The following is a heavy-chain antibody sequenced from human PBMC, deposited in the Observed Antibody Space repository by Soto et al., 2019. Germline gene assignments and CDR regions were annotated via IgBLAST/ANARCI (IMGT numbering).Heavy chain of an antibody. J-gene: IGHJ6*03. CDR2: ISGSGGST. V-gene: IGHV3-23*01. CDR1: GFTFSSYA. D-gene: IGHD4-17*01. CDR3: AKEQNDYGDSDWALRYYYYYMDV. Sequence: GGSLRLSCAASGFTFSSYAMSWVRQAPGKGLEWVSAISGSGGSTYYADSVKGRFTISRDNSKNTLYLQMNSLRAEDTAVYYCAKEQNDYGDSDWALRYYYYYMDVWGKGTTVTVSS.